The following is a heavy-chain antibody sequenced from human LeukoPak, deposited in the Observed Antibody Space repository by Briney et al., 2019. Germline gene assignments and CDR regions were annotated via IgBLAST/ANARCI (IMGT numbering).Heavy chain of an antibody. CDR1: GYTFTSYA. Sequence: ASVKVSCKASGYTFTSYAMNWVRQAPGQGLEWMGWINTNTGNPTYAQGFTGRFVFSLDTSVSTAYLQISSLKAEDTAVYYCARTHGDTAMVILGYYYYGMDVWGQGTTVTVSS. CDR3: ARTHGDTAMVILGYYYYGMDV. CDR2: INTNTGNP. D-gene: IGHD5-18*01. J-gene: IGHJ6*02. V-gene: IGHV7-4-1*02.